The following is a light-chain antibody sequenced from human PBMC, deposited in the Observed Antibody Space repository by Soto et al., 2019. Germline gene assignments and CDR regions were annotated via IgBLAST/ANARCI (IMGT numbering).Light chain of an antibody. CDR2: GAS. CDR1: QSVSRSY. V-gene: IGKV3-20*01. Sequence: EIVLTQSPGTLSLSPGERATLSCRASQSVSRSYLAWYQQKLGQPPRLLIYGASSRATGIPDRFSGSGSGTDFTLTIGRLEPEDFAVYYCQQYATSPPTFGGGTKVEIK. CDR3: QQYATSPPT. J-gene: IGKJ4*01.